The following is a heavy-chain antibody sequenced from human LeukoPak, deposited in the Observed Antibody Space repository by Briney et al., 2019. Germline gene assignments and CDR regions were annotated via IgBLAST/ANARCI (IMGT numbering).Heavy chain of an antibody. D-gene: IGHD6-13*01. V-gene: IGHV1-18*01. CDR2: ISTYNGDT. CDR3: GRGIATAGIDY. J-gene: IGHJ4*02. Sequence: ASVKVSCKASGYTFTSYGVTWVRQAPGQGLEWMGWISTYNGDTNYEQKLQGRVTMTTDTSTATAYMDLRSLTSDDTAVYYCGRGIATAGIDYWGQGTLVTVCS. CDR1: GYTFTSYG.